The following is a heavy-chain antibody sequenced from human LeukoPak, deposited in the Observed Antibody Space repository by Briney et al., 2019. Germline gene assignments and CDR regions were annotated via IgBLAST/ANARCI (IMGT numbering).Heavy chain of an antibody. Sequence: GGSLRLSCAASGLTLSSHWMSWVRQAPEKGLEWVANIKQDGSEKYYVDSVKGRFTISRDNAKNSLYLQMNSLRAEDTAVYYCARGGGRLSYYYDSSGPKDDYWGQGTLVTVSS. V-gene: IGHV3-7*01. CDR2: IKQDGSEK. CDR1: GLTLSSHW. CDR3: ARGGGRLSYYYDSSGPKDDY. J-gene: IGHJ4*02. D-gene: IGHD3-22*01.